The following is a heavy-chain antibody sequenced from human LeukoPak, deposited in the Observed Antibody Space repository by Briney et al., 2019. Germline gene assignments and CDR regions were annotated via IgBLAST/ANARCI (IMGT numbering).Heavy chain of an antibody. CDR3: ARIMTTVTTSDY. D-gene: IGHD4-17*01. J-gene: IGHJ4*02. CDR2: ISSSGSNI. Sequence: GGSLRLSCAASGFTSSTYEMNWVRQAPGKGLDWVSYISSSGSNIYYADSVKGRFTISRDNAKNSLYLHMSSLRAEDTAVYYCARIMTTVTTSDYWGQGTLVTVSS. CDR1: GFTSSTYE. V-gene: IGHV3-48*03.